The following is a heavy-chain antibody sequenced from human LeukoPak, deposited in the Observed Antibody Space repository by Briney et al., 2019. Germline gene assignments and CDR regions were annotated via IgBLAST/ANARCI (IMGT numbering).Heavy chain of an antibody. J-gene: IGHJ4*02. CDR3: AIWGGMTTATTGR. V-gene: IGHV1-69-2*01. Sequence: ASVKISCKVSGYTFTDYYMHWVQQAPGKGLEWMGLVDPEDGETIYAEKFQGRVTITADTSTDTAYMELSSLRSEDTAVYYCAIWGGMTTATTGRWGQGTLVTVSS. CDR2: VDPEDGET. D-gene: IGHD4-11*01. CDR1: GYTFTDYY.